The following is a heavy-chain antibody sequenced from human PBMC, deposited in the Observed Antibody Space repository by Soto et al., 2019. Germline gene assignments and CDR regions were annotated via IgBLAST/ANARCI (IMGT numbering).Heavy chain of an antibody. J-gene: IGHJ3*02. V-gene: IGHV3-21*01. CDR2: ISSSSYI. CDR3: ARDSAVAGRAFDI. Sequence: GGSLRLSCAASGFTFSSYSMNWVRQAPGKGLEWVSSISSSSYIYYADSVKGRLTISRDNAKNSLYLQMNSLRAEDTAVYYCARDSAVAGRAFDIWGQGTMVTVSS. D-gene: IGHD6-19*01. CDR1: GFTFSSYS.